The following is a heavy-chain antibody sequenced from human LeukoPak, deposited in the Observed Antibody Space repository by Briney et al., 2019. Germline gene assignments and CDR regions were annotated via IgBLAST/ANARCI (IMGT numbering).Heavy chain of an antibody. CDR3: ARGQGATVPQVGKNWFDP. CDR1: GGSISSYY. V-gene: IGHV4-59*12. J-gene: IGHJ5*02. CDR2: IYYSGST. D-gene: IGHD1-26*01. Sequence: SETLSLTCTVSGGSISSYYWSWIRQPPGKGLGWIGYIYYSGSTNYNPSLKSRVTISVDTSKNQFSLKLSSVTVADTAIYYCARGQGATVPQVGKNWFDPWGQGTRVTVSS.